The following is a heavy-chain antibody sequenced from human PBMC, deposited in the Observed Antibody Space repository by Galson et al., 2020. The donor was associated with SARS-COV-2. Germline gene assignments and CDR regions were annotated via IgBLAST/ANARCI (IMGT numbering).Heavy chain of an antibody. D-gene: IGHD3-22*01. Sequence: SETLSLTCAVYGGSFSGYLWSWVRQPPGKGLEYIGEINHSGRNNYNPSLKSRVTISVDTSKNQFSLKLRAVTAADTAVYYCARGKTEITMMVVVVTSAHLYFDYWGQGTRVTVSS. V-gene: IGHV4-34*01. CDR3: ARGKTEITMMVVVVTSAHLYFDY. CDR2: INHSGRN. CDR1: GGSFSGYL. J-gene: IGHJ4*02.